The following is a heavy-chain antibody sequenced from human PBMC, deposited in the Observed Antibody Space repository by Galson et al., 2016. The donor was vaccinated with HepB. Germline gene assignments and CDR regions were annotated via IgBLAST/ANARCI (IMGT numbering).Heavy chain of an antibody. CDR2: ISGSGVYT. D-gene: IGHD2-2*01. V-gene: IGHV3-23*01. Sequence: SRRLSCAASGFAFGNYALSWVRQAPGRGLEWVSGISGSGVYTYYADSVKGRFTISRDNSENTLYLQMNSLRAEDTAANYCAKDPYATGCFGQFDHWGQGTLVTVSS. J-gene: IGHJ4*02. CDR3: AKDPYATGCFGQFDH. CDR1: GFAFGNYA.